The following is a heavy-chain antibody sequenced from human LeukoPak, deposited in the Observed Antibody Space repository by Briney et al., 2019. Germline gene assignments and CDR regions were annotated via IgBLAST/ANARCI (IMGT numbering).Heavy chain of an antibody. D-gene: IGHD2-15*01. V-gene: IGHV3-23*01. CDR1: GLTFSSYD. J-gene: IGHJ6*03. CDR3: AKRGGTESFYYYYYMDV. CDR2: ISRSGGTT. Sequence: GGSLRLSCAASGLTFSSYDMTWVRQTPGKGLQWVALISRSGGTTYYADSVKGRFTISRDNSKNTLYLQMTSLRAEDTAEYYCAKRGGTESFYYYYYMDVWGKGTTVTVSS.